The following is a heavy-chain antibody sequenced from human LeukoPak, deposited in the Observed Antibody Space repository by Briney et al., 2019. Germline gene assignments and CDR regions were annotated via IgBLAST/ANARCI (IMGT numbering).Heavy chain of an antibody. CDR2: IIPIFGTA. D-gene: IGHD3-22*01. CDR3: ARDSAYYYDSSGYYFDY. V-gene: IGHV1-69*01. Sequence: GASVKVSCKASGGTFSSYAISWVRQAPGQGLEWMGGIIPIFGTANYAQKFQGRVTITADESTSTAYMELSSPRSEDTAVYYCARDSAYYYDSSGYYFDYWGQGTLVTVSS. CDR1: GGTFSSYA. J-gene: IGHJ4*02.